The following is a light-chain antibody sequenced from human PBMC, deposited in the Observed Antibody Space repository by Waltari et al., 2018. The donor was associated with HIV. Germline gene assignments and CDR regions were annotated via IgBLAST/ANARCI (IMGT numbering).Light chain of an antibody. CDR3: VAWDDSLRGVL. J-gene: IGLJ2*01. CDR2: RND. Sequence: TPGQRVTISCSGSTSNIGSNYVFWYQHLPGTAPKLLIHRNDQRPSGVPDRFSGSTSGTSASLAISGLRSEDEADYYCVAWDDSLRGVLFGGGTKVAVL. CDR1: TSNIGSNY. V-gene: IGLV1-47*01.